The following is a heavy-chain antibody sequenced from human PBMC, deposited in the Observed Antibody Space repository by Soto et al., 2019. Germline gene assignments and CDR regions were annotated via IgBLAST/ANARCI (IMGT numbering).Heavy chain of an antibody. CDR2: ISYDGSNK. Sequence: SLRLSCAASGFTFSSYAMHWVRQAPGKGLEWVAVISYDGSNKYYADSVKGRFTISRDNSKNTLYLQMNSLRAEDTAVYYCARESGYCSGGSCYSGPFDYWGQGTLVTVSS. CDR1: GFTFSSYA. D-gene: IGHD2-15*01. V-gene: IGHV3-30-3*01. J-gene: IGHJ4*02. CDR3: ARESGYCSGGSCYSGPFDY.